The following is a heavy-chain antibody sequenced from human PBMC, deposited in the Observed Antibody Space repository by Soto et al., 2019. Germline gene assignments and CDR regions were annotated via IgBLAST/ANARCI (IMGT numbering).Heavy chain of an antibody. J-gene: IGHJ6*02. Sequence: QVQLVQSGVEVKKPGASVKVSCKASGYTFSSSSISWVRQAPGQGLEWMGWINVYNGDKIYVQKLQGRVNMTTDTSTSTAYMELTSLTSDDTAIYYCARDIGGGEDVWGQGTTVTVSS. CDR2: INVYNGDK. CDR1: GYTFSSSS. D-gene: IGHD3-16*01. V-gene: IGHV1-18*01. CDR3: ARDIGGGEDV.